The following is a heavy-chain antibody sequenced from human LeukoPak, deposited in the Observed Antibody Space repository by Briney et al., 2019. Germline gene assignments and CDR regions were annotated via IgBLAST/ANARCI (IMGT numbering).Heavy chain of an antibody. V-gene: IGHV4-39*01. CDR2: IYYSGST. J-gene: IGHJ3*02. CDR3: ARRIDYYDSSGHDAFDI. Sequence: SETLSLTCTVSGGSISSSSYYWGWIRQPPGKGLEWIGSIYYSGSTYYNPSLKSRVTISVDTSKNQFSLKLSSVTAADTAVYYCARRIDYYDSSGHDAFDIWGQGTMVTVSS. D-gene: IGHD3-22*01. CDR1: GGSISSSSYY.